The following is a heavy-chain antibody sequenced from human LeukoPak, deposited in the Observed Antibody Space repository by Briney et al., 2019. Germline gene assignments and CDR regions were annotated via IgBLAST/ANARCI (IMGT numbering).Heavy chain of an antibody. CDR3: ARGGYNYAYSFED. V-gene: IGHV3-23*01. D-gene: IGHD3-16*01. CDR1: GLTFRSYG. CDR2: ISGSGSTT. J-gene: IGHJ4*02. Sequence: GGSLRLSCSASGLTFRSYGISWVRQAPGKGLEWLSFISGSGSTTHYADSVKGRFTISRDDSKNTLYLQMNSLRAEDTALYYCARGGYNYAYSFEDWGQGTLLSVSS.